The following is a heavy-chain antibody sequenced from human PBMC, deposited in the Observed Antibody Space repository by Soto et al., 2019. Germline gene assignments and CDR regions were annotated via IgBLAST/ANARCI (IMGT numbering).Heavy chain of an antibody. CDR3: AKGVPGIAVAGTGYFQH. V-gene: IGHV3-7*03. CDR2: IKQDGSEK. D-gene: IGHD6-19*01. Sequence: SWVRQAPGKGLEWVANIKQDGSEKYYVDSVKGRFTISRDNAKNSLYLQMNSLRAEDTAVYYCAKGVPGIAVAGTGYFQHWGQGTLVTVSS. J-gene: IGHJ1*01.